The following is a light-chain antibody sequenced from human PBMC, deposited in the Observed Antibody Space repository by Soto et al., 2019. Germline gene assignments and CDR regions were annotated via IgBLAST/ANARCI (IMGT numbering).Light chain of an antibody. CDR1: QSVSSN. V-gene: IGKV3-15*01. CDR3: QQYASSPGA. CDR2: GAS. Sequence: EIVMTQSPATLSVSPGERATLSCRASQSVSSNLAWFQQEPGQAPRLLIYGASTRDTGIPARFSGSGSGTDFTLTISRLEPEDFAVYYCQQYASSPGAFGQGTKVDI. J-gene: IGKJ1*01.